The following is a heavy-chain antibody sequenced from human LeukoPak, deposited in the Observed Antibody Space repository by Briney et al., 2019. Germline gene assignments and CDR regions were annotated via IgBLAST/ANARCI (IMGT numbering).Heavy chain of an antibody. V-gene: IGHV1-69*01. CDR3: ARDSSSRLPFDY. CDR1: GGTFISYA. J-gene: IGHJ4*02. CDR2: IIPIFGTA. Sequence: ASVKVSCKASGGTFISYAISWVRQAPGQGLEWMGGIIPIFGTANYAQKFQGRVTITADESTSTAYMELSSLRSEDTAVYYCARDSSSRLPFDYWGQGTLVTVSS. D-gene: IGHD6-6*01.